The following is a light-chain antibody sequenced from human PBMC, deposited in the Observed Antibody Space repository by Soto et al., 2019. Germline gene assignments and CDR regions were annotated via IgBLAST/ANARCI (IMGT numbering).Light chain of an antibody. CDR3: NSYTSSSTLV. Sequence: QSALTQPASVSGSPGQSITISCTGTSSDVGGYNYVSWYQQHPGKAPKLMIYDVSNRPLGISNRFSGSKSGNTASLTISGLQAEDEADYYCNSYTSSSTLVFGEGTKLTVL. CDR1: SSDVGGYNY. V-gene: IGLV2-14*03. CDR2: DVS. J-gene: IGLJ2*01.